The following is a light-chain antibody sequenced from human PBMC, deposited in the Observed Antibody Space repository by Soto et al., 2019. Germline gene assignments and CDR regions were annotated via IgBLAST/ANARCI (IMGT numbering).Light chain of an antibody. Sequence: AIRMTQSPSSFSASTGDRVTITCRASQGISSYLAWYQQKPGKAPKLLIYAASTLQSGVPSRFSGSGSGTDFTLTISCLQSEDFATYYCQQYGNFPYTFGQGTKLEIK. CDR1: QGISSY. V-gene: IGKV1-8*01. J-gene: IGKJ2*01. CDR2: AAS. CDR3: QQYGNFPYT.